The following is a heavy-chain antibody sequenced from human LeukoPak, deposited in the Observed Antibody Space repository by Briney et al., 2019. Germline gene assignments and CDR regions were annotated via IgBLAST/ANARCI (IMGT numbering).Heavy chain of an antibody. CDR1: GGSISNGDYY. Sequence: SETLSLTCTVSGGSISNGDYYWSWLRQPPGKGLEWFGYIYFSGTTYYNPSLKSRITISVDTARDQFSLNLTSVTAADTAVYYCARAGVWSGSLDYWGQGTLVTVSS. J-gene: IGHJ4*02. V-gene: IGHV4-30-4*01. CDR3: ARAGVWSGSLDY. CDR2: IYFSGTT. D-gene: IGHD3-3*01.